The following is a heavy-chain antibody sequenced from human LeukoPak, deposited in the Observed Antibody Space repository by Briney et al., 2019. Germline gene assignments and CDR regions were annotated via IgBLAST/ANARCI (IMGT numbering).Heavy chain of an antibody. CDR3: AKDLDCSSTSCLFDY. CDR2: ISGSGGST. CDR1: GFTFSSYA. D-gene: IGHD2-2*01. V-gene: IGHV3-23*01. Sequence: GGSLRLSCAASGFTFSSYAMSWVRQAPGKGLEWVSAISGSGGSTYYADSVKGRFTISRDNSKNTLYLQMSSLRAEDTAVYYCAKDLDCSSTSCLFDYWGQGTLVTVSS. J-gene: IGHJ4*02.